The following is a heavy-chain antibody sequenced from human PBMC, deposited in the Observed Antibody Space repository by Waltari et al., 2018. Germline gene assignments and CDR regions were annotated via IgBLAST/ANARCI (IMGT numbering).Heavy chain of an antibody. CDR3: ARDASRSYCGGDCYTTDAFDI. Sequence: EVQLMESGGGLVKPGGSLRLSCAASGFSFSTYSMNWVRQAPGKGLEWVSSIRKNSGYKNYADSVKGRFTISRDDAKNSLSLQMSSLTAEDTAMYYCARDASRSYCGGDCYTTDAFDIWGQGTVVTVSS. CDR2: IRKNSGYK. J-gene: IGHJ3*02. D-gene: IGHD2-21*02. CDR1: GFSFSTYS. V-gene: IGHV3-21*02.